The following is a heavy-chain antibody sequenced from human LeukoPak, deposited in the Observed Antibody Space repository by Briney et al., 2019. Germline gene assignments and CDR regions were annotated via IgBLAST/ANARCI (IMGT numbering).Heavy chain of an antibody. V-gene: IGHV1-2*02. CDR2: INPNYGGT. CDR3: ARAGYGDLYYLDY. J-gene: IGHJ4*02. Sequence: ASVKVSCKASGYTFTGYYIHWVLQAPGQGLEWMGWINPNYGGTSYAQKFQGRVTMTGDTSIGTAYMELSSLRSDDTAVYYRARAGYGDLYYLDYWGQGTLVTVSS. D-gene: IGHD4-17*01. CDR1: GYTFTGYY.